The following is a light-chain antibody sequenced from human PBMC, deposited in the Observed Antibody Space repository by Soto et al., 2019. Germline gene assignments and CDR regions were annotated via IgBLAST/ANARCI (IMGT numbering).Light chain of an antibody. CDR1: SSDVGRYNL. J-gene: IGLJ1*01. Sequence: QSSLRQPASVSGSPGHSITISCTGTSSDVGRYNLVSWYQQHPGKAPKLIIHEDTKRSSGLSNRFSGSKSGNTASLTISGLQAEEEADYYCCSYAGSSTYVFGTGTKVTVL. V-gene: IGLV2-23*01. CDR3: CSYAGSSTYV. CDR2: EDT.